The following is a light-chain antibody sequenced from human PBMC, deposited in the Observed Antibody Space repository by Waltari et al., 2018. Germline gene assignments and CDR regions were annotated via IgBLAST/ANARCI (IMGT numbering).Light chain of an antibody. CDR2: DAS. J-gene: IGKJ3*01. V-gene: IGKV3-11*01. CDR3: QQRSNWPIT. CDR1: QSVSTY. Sequence: VLTQSPATLSLSPGERATLSCSASQSVSTYLAWFQQKPGQAPRPLIYDASYRATGIPARFSGSGSGTDFTLTISSLEPEDFAVYYCQQRSNWPITFGPGSKVDIK.